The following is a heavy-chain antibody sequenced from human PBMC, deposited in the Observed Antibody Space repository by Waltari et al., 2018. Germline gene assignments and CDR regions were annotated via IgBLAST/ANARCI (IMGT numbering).Heavy chain of an antibody. CDR3: ARHRSRDYRENPEH. D-gene: IGHD3-16*01. J-gene: IGHJ4*02. CDR2: VTSSGSDT. V-gene: IGHV3-23*01. Sequence: EVQLLESGGTFVRPGGSLRLSCAGFGFTFLGYAMSWVRQAPGKGLEWLSSVTSSGSDTFYSDSLQGRFTISRDNSKDTLYLQMKSLRVGDTAIYYCARHRSRDYRENPEHWGQGTLVTVSS. CDR1: GFTFLGYA.